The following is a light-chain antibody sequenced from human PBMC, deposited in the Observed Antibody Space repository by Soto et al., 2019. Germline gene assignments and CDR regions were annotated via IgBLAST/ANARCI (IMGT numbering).Light chain of an antibody. CDR1: QGISSW. Sequence: DIQMTQSPSSVSASVGHRGTITCRASQGISSWLAWYQKKPGKAPKLLIYAASSLQSGVPSRFSGSGSGTDFTLTISSLQPEDFATYYCQQSYSTPRTFGQGTKVDIK. CDR2: AAS. V-gene: IGKV1-12*01. CDR3: QQSYSTPRT. J-gene: IGKJ1*01.